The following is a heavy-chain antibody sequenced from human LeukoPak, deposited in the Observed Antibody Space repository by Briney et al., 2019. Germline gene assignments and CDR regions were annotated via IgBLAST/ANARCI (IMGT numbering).Heavy chain of an antibody. D-gene: IGHD6-13*01. J-gene: IGHJ6*03. CDR1: GYTFTGYY. CDR2: INPNSGGT. CDR3: ARERPRYSSIMDV. Sequence: ASVKVSCKASGYTFTGYYMHWVRQAPGQGLEWMGWINPNSGGTNYAQKFQGRVTMTRDTSISTAYMELSRLRSDDTAVYYCARERPRYSSIMDVWGKGTTVTISS. V-gene: IGHV1-2*02.